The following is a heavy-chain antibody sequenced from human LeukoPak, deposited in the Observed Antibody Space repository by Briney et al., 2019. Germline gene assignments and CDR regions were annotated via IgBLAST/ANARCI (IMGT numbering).Heavy chain of an antibody. V-gene: IGHV3-74*01. CDR3: ARENNWYIDY. D-gene: IGHD1-20*01. CDR1: GFTFSSYW. CDR2: IKSDGTST. Sequence: GGSLRLSCAASGFTFSSYWMHWVGQGPGKRLVWVSRIKSDGTSTNYADSVKGRFTISRDNAKNTLYLQMNSLRGDDTAVYYCARENNWYIDYWGQGTPVTVSS. J-gene: IGHJ4*02.